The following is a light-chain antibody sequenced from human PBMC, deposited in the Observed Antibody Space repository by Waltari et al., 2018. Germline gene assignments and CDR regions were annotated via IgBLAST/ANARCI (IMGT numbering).Light chain of an antibody. J-gene: IGKJ1*01. CDR3: QQYGSSPWT. CDR1: QSVSSSY. Sequence: IVLTQSPGTLSLSPGESATLSCRASQSVSSSYLAWYHQKPGQAPRLHIYGASSSATGIPDRFSGSGSGTDFTLTISRLEPEDFAVYYCQQYGSSPWTFGQGTKVEIK. V-gene: IGKV3-20*01. CDR2: GAS.